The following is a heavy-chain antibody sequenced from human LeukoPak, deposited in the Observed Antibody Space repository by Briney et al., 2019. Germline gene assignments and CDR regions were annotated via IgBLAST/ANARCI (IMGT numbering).Heavy chain of an antibody. CDR3: ARGYCSGSCKFDY. J-gene: IGHJ4*02. V-gene: IGHV4-34*01. Sequence: SETLSLTCAVYGGSFSGYYWSWIRQPPGKGLEWIGEINHSGSTNYNPSLKSRVTISVDTSKNQFSLKLSSVTAADTAVYYCARGYCSGSCKFDYWGQGTLVTVSS. D-gene: IGHD2-15*01. CDR1: GGSFSGYY. CDR2: INHSGST.